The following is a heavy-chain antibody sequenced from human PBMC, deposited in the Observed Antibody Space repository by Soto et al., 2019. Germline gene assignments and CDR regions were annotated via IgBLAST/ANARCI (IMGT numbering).Heavy chain of an antibody. CDR1: GGSISSSSYY. J-gene: IGHJ4*02. Sequence: SETLSLTCTVSGGSISSSSYYWGWIRQPPGKWLEWIGSIYYSGSTYYNPSLKSRVTISVDTSKNQFSPKLSSVTAADTAVYYCVSLAYDILIPFFDYWGQGTLVTVYS. D-gene: IGHD3-9*01. CDR3: VSLAYDILIPFFDY. V-gene: IGHV4-39*01. CDR2: IYYSGST.